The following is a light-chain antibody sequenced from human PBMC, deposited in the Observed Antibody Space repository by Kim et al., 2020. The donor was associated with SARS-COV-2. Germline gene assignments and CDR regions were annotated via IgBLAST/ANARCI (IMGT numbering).Light chain of an antibody. V-gene: IGKV3-20*01. CDR1: QSVRNNY. CDR3: HQYGSSRWT. Sequence: SPGERATLSGRASQSVRNNYLAWYQQKPGQAPRLLIYGASSRATGIPDRFSGSESGIDFTLTISRLEPEDFAVYYCHQYGSSRWTFGQGTKVDIK. CDR2: GAS. J-gene: IGKJ1*01.